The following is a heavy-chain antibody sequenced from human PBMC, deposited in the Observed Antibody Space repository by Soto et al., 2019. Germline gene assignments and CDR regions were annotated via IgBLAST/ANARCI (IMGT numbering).Heavy chain of an antibody. Sequence: SVKVSCKASGGTFSSYTISWVRQAPGQGLEWMGRIIPILGIANYAQKFQGRVTVTADKSTSTAYMELSSLRSEDTAVYYCARGGYDFWSGYPDPRAAFDIWGQGTMVTVSS. D-gene: IGHD3-3*01. CDR2: IIPILGIA. J-gene: IGHJ3*02. CDR1: GGTFSSYT. CDR3: ARGGYDFWSGYPDPRAAFDI. V-gene: IGHV1-69*02.